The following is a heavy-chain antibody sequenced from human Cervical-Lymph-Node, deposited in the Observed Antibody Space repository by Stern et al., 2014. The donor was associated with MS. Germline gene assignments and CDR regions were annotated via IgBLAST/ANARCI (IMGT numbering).Heavy chain of an antibody. CDR3: TRDPSNYSKTTGSDIFDV. V-gene: IGHV1-46*02. CDR2: IDSRGGTI. Sequence: QVQLVQSGAVLKKPGASVKVSCKASEFTFNNYYIHWVRQAPRQGLEWIGVIDSRGGTISSAQKFQGRVTLTRDTSTTTVYMDLSNLRFEDTALYYCTRDPSNYSKTTGSDIFDVWGQGTMVTVS. D-gene: IGHD2-8*02. J-gene: IGHJ3*01. CDR1: EFTFNNYY.